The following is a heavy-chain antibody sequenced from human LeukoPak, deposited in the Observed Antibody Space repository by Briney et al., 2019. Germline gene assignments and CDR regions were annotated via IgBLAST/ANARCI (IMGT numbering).Heavy chain of an antibody. V-gene: IGHV1-46*01. CDR1: GYTFTSYY. CDR3: ARARRPPGWELLRDFDY. D-gene: IGHD1-26*01. CDR2: INPSGGST. J-gene: IGHJ4*02. Sequence: GASVKVSCKASGYTFTSYYMHWVRQAPGQGLEWMGIINPSGGSTSYAQKFQGRVTMTRDMSTSTVYMELSSLRSEDTAVYYCARARRPPGWELLRDFDYWGQGTLVTASS.